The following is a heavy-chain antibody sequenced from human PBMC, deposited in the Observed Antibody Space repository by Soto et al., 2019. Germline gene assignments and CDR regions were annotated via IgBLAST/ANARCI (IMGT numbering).Heavy chain of an antibody. CDR1: DGSMNSDSSY. J-gene: IGHJ5*02. D-gene: IGHD3-22*01. Sequence: QLQLQESGPGLVKPSETLSLTCRVSDGSMNSDSSYWGWIRQPPGKGLVWIGVINHSGSTYHNLSLKGRVTMSVDASRNHFSLKLTSMTAADTAVYYCARLGGYVSVGYYYLWDAWGQGTLVTVSS. CDR2: INHSGST. V-gene: IGHV4-39*01. CDR3: ARLGGYVSVGYYYLWDA.